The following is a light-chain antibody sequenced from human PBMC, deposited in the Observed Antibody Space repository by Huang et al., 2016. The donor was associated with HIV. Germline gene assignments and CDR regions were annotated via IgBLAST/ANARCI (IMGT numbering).Light chain of an antibody. CDR2: DAH. Sequence: IVLTQSPATLSLSPGERATLTCGASQSGRNNYPAWDQQKPGLAPRLLIYDAHVRATGIPDRFSGSGSGTDFTLTISRLEPEDFAMYYCQQYSTSSYTFGQGTKVDI. J-gene: IGKJ2*01. CDR1: QSGRNNY. CDR3: QQYSTSSYT. V-gene: IGKV3D-20*01.